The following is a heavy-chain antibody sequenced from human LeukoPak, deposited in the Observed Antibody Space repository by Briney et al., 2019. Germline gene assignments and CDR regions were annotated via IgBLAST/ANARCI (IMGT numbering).Heavy chain of an antibody. J-gene: IGHJ4*02. CDR2: IYYSGST. CDR3: ARSQEMATMFVDY. Sequence: PSQTLSLTCTVSGGSISSGDYYWSWIRQPPGKGLEWIGYIYYSGSTYYNPSLKSRVTISVDTSKNQFSLKLSSVTAAATAVYYCARSQEMATMFVDYWGQGTLVTVSS. D-gene: IGHD5-24*01. CDR1: GGSISSGDYY. V-gene: IGHV4-30-4*08.